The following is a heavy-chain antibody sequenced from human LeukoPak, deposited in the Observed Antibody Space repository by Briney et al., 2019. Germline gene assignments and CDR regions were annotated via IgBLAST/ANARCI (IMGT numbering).Heavy chain of an antibody. J-gene: IGHJ4*02. V-gene: IGHV3-30-3*01. Sequence: SGGSLRLSCAASGFTFSSYAMHWVRQAPGKGLEWVAVISYDGSNKYYADSVKGRFTISRDNSKNTLYLQMNSLRAEDTAVYYCAKDTTGTTLNDYWGQGTLVTVSS. CDR2: ISYDGSNK. D-gene: IGHD1-1*01. CDR3: AKDTTGTTLNDY. CDR1: GFTFSSYA.